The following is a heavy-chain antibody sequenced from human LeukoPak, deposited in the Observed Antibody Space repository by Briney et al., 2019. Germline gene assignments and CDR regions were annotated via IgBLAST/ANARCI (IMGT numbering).Heavy chain of an antibody. J-gene: IGHJ4*02. V-gene: IGHV6-1*01. CDR2: TYYRSTWYN. CDR1: GDSVSSNSAA. CDR3: VRDRPDHGDCFDY. D-gene: IGHD4-17*01. Sequence: SQTLSLTCAISGDSVSSNSAAWNWIRQSPSRGLEWLGRTYYRSTWYNDYAVSVKSRITINPDTSKNQFSLQLSSVTPEDTAVDYCVRDRPDHGDCFDYWGQGTLVTVSS.